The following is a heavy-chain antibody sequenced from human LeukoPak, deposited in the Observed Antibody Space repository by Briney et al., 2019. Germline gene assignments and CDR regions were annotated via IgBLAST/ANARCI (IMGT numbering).Heavy chain of an antibody. Sequence: PGASPKISCKGSGYSFTNYWIGWVRQTPGKVLEWLWIIYPDDSNPRYSPSFQGQVTISADKCISTACLRSTSLTAPDTAMYYCARQPPNHYGMDVWGQGTTVTVSS. CDR3: ARQPPNHYGMDV. CDR1: GYSFTNYW. CDR2: IYPDDSNP. J-gene: IGHJ6*02. V-gene: IGHV5-51*01.